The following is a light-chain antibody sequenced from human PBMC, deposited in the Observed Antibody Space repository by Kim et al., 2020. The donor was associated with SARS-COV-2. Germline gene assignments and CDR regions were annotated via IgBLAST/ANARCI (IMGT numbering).Light chain of an antibody. CDR2: GAS. J-gene: IGKJ4*01. CDR1: QSVSSN. V-gene: IGKV3-15*01. Sequence: EIVMTQSPATLSVSPGERATLSCRASQSVSSNLAWYQQKPGQAPRLLIYGASTRATGIPARFSGRGSGTEFTLTISSLQSEDFAVYYCQQYNNWPALTFGGGTKVDIK. CDR3: QQYNNWPALT.